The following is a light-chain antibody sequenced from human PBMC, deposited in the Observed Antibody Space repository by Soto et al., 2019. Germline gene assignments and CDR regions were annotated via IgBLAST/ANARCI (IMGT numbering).Light chain of an antibody. CDR3: NSYAGSNNVV. V-gene: IGLV2-8*01. CDR1: SSDVGNYNY. CDR2: EVA. Sequence: QSALTQPPSASGSPGQSVTISCTGTSSDVGNYNYVSWYQQHPGKAPKLMIYEVAKRPSGVPDRFSGSKSGNTASLTVSGLQADDEADYYCNSYAGSNNVVFGGGTKLTVL. J-gene: IGLJ2*01.